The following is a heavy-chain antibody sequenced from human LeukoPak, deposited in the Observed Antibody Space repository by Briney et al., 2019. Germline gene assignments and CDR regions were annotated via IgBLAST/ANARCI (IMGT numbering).Heavy chain of an antibody. CDR1: GFTFSSYG. CDR3: AKDLGDRYSNEAVFDY. Sequence: GGSLRLSCAASGFTFSSYGMSWVRQAPGKGLEWVSAISGSGGSTYYADSVKGRFTISRDNSKNTLYLQMNSLRAEDTAVYYCAKDLGDRYSNEAVFDYWGQGTLVTVSS. CDR2: ISGSGGST. D-gene: IGHD3-16*01. V-gene: IGHV3-23*01. J-gene: IGHJ4*02.